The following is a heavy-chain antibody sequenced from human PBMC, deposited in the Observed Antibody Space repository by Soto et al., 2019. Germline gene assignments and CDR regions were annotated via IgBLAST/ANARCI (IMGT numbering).Heavy chain of an antibody. Sequence: QVQLQESGPGLVKPSQTLSLTCTVSVGSISSGDYYWNWIRQPPGKGLEWIGYIFYSGITYYNPSLKSRLTISVDTSESQFSLRLSSVTAADTAVYYCARAAGWSHNFDYWGQGTLVTVSS. CDR2: IFYSGIT. CDR1: VGSISSGDYY. V-gene: IGHV4-30-4*01. CDR3: ARAAGWSHNFDY. D-gene: IGHD2-15*01. J-gene: IGHJ4*02.